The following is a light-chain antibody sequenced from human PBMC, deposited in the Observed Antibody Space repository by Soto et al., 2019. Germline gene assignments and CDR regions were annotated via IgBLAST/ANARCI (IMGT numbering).Light chain of an antibody. J-gene: IGKJ3*01. Sequence: DLVMTPSPDSLSVSLGERATINCKSSQSVLYNSNNKNYLAWYQQKPGQAPKMVIYWASTRESGVPDRFSGSGSGTNFTLTVSSLQAEDVAVYYCQQYRSSPFTFGPGTKVDIK. V-gene: IGKV4-1*01. CDR3: QQYRSSPFT. CDR1: QSVLYNSNNKNY. CDR2: WAS.